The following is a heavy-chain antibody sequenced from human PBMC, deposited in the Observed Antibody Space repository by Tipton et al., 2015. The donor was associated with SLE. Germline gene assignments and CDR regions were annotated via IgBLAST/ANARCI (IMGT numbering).Heavy chain of an antibody. CDR3: AREATYSRSYYNWFDS. V-gene: IGHV4-59*12. J-gene: IGHJ5*02. CDR2: ISYSGDT. D-gene: IGHD3-22*01. Sequence: TLSLTCTVSGGSISGYYWSWIRQPPGKGLEWIAYISYSGDTKYNPSLKSRVTISVDTSKNQFSLKRSSVTAADTAVYYCAREATYSRSYYNWFDSWGQGTLVTVSP. CDR1: GGSISGYY.